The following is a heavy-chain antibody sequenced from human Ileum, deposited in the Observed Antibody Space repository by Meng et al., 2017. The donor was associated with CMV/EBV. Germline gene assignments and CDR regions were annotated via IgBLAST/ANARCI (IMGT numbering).Heavy chain of an antibody. CDR3: ATGLAAGGLRLDP. V-gene: IGHV1-2*02. CDR1: GYTFTAYW. CDR2: IDPNSGGT. D-gene: IGHD6-13*01. Sequence: ASVKVSCKASGYTFTAYWIHWVRQAPGQGLECLGWIDPNSGGTKYAQKFQGRVTMTRDTSVTTAYMELSSLISDDTAVYYCATGLAAGGLRLDPWGQGTLVTVSS. J-gene: IGHJ5*02.